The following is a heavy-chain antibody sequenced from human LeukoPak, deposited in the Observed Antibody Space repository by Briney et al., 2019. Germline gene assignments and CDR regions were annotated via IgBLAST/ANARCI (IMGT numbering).Heavy chain of an antibody. Sequence: SETLSLTCTVSGGSISSGSSYWSWIRLPPGKGLEWIGSINYSGNTNYNSSLKSRVTISVDTSKNHFSLKMSSVTAADTAVYYCATEYCASSSCRFDSWGQGTLVTVSS. CDR2: INYSGNT. J-gene: IGHJ4*02. V-gene: IGHV4-61*01. D-gene: IGHD2-2*01. CDR3: ATEYCASSSCRFDS. CDR1: GGSISSGSSY.